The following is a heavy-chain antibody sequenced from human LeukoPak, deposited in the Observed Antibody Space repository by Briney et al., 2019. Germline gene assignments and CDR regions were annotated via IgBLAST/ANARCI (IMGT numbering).Heavy chain of an antibody. J-gene: IGHJ3*02. Sequence: KSSETPSLTCTVSGGSISNSNYYWGWIRQPPGKGLEWIGNIYYSGSTYYNPSLRSRVTISVDTSKNQFSLNLTSVTAADTAVYYCASLKYGGNSHGEFDIWGQGTMVTVSS. D-gene: IGHD4-23*01. V-gene: IGHV4-39*07. CDR3: ASLKYGGNSHGEFDI. CDR1: GGSISNSNYY. CDR2: IYYSGST.